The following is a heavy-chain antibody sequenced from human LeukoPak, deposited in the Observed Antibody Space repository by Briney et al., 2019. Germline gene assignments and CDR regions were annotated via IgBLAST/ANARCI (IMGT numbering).Heavy chain of an antibody. Sequence: GGSLRLSCAASGFTFSSYNMNWVRQAPGKGLGWVSYISSSSSNIYYADSVKGRFTISRDNAKNSLYLQMNSLRDEDTAVYYCAREYSSSSGSVSDYWGQGTLVTVSS. CDR2: ISSSSSNI. D-gene: IGHD6-6*01. CDR1: GFTFSSYN. CDR3: AREYSSSSGSVSDY. J-gene: IGHJ4*02. V-gene: IGHV3-48*02.